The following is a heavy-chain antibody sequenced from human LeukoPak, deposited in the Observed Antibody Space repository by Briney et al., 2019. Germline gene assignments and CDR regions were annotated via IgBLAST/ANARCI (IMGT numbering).Heavy chain of an antibody. V-gene: IGHV4-34*01. CDR2: INHGGST. CDR3: ARLEAAAGPYHYYYGMDV. Sequence: SETLSLTCAVYGENFSIYFYSWIRQPPGKGLEWIGEINHGGSTSYNPSLKSRVTISVDTSKNQFSLRLSSVTAADTAVYYCARLEAAAGPYHYYYGMDVWGQGTTVTVSS. D-gene: IGHD6-13*01. CDR1: GENFSIYF. J-gene: IGHJ6*02.